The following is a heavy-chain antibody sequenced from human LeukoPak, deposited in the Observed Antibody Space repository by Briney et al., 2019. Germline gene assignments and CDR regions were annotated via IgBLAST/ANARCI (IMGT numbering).Heavy chain of an antibody. CDR3: ARVTHNWDGFPYYVDY. CDR2: INWNGGST. CDR1: GFTFDDYG. Sequence: GGSLRLSCAASGFTFDDYGMSWVRQAPGKGLEWVSGINWNGGSTGYADSVKGRFTISRDNAKNSLYLQMNSLRAEETALYYCARVTHNWDGFPYYVDYWGQGTLVTVSS. D-gene: IGHD1-1*01. J-gene: IGHJ4*02. V-gene: IGHV3-20*04.